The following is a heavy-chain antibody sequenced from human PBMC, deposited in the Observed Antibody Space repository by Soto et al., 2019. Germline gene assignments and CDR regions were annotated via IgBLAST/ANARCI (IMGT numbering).Heavy chain of an antibody. V-gene: IGHV1-46*01. Sequence: PGASVKVSCKASGYTFTSYYMHWVRQAPGQGLEWMGIINPSGGSTSYAQKFQGRVTMTRDTSTSTVYMELSSLRSEDTAVYYCARDGGSPGARSWFDPWGQGTLVTVSS. D-gene: IGHD3-10*01. CDR1: GYTFTSYY. J-gene: IGHJ5*02. CDR2: INPSGGST. CDR3: ARDGGSPGARSWFDP.